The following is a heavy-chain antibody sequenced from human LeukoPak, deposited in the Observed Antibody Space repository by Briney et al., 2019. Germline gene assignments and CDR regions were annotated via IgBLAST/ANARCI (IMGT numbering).Heavy chain of an antibody. J-gene: IGHJ4*02. Sequence: ASVKVSCKTSGYSFTSFYIGWVRQAPGQGLEWMGMVNPSGGSTISAQKFQDRVNITTDPSSRTVYIEMTGLTSDDTGIYDCASDAFWGQGTQVTVSS. V-gene: IGHV1-46*01. D-gene: IGHD3-3*02. CDR3: ASDAF. CDR1: GYSFTSFY. CDR2: VNPSGGST.